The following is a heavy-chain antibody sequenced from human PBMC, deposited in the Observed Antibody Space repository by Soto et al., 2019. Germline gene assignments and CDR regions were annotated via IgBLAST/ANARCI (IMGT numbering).Heavy chain of an antibody. V-gene: IGHV5-51*01. J-gene: IGHJ4*02. D-gene: IGHD5-18*01. CDR1: GYDFTSHW. Sequence: PGESLKISCKASGYDFTSHWIGWVRQMPGKGLEWMGIIYPGDSDIRYSPSFQGQVTISADKSITTAYLQWSGLKASDTAIYYCVRKNTWILRWSHFAYWGKGIPVTVSS. CDR3: VRKNTWILRWSHFAY. CDR2: IYPGDSDI.